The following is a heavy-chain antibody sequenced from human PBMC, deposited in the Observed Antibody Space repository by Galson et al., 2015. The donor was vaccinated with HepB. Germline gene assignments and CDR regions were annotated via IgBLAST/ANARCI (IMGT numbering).Heavy chain of an antibody. CDR1: SYSLTSYD. J-gene: IGHJ5*02. V-gene: IGHV1-18*01. D-gene: IGHD3-22*01. CDR2: ISPYNGDK. Sequence: SVKVSCKASSYSLTSYDISWVRQAPGQGLEWMGWISPYNGDKNYARKFQVRVTMTTDTSTSTAYMELRSLRADDTAVYYCAGDPHNTGYYLSWGLGTLVTVSS. CDR3: AGDPHNTGYYLS.